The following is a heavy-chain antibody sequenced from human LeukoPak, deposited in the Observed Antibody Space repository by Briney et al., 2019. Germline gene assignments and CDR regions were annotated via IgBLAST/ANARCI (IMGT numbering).Heavy chain of an antibody. J-gene: IGHJ4*02. V-gene: IGHV3-23*01. CDR1: GFTFNTYA. CDR2: IGGGGTTT. Sequence: GGSLRLSCAASGFTFNTYAMNWVRQAPGKGLEWVSGIGGGGTTTFYADSVKGRFTISRDNSMNTLYLQMNSLRAEDTAVYYCARTYYDFWSGYPSFDYWGQGTLVTFSS. D-gene: IGHD3-3*01. CDR3: ARTYYDFWSGYPSFDY.